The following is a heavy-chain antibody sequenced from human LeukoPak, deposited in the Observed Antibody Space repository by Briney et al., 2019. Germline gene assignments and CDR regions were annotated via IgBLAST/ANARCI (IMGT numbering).Heavy chain of an antibody. D-gene: IGHD2-15*01. CDR2: INYSGST. CDR1: GVSISIYY. V-gene: IGHV4-59*01. Sequence: SETLSLTCTVSGVSISIYYWSWIRQPPGKGLEWIGYINYSGSTNYNPSLKSRVTISVDTSENQFSLRLTSVTAADTAVYYCARDQSGGIYRYTFDIWGQGTKVTVSS. J-gene: IGHJ3*02. CDR3: ARDQSGGIYRYTFDI.